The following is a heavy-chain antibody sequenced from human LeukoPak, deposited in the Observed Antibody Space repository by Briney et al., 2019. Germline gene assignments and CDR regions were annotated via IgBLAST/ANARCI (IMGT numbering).Heavy chain of an antibody. Sequence: ASVKVSCKASGYTFTSYAMHWVRQAPGQRLEWMGWINAGNGNTKYSQEFQGRVTITRDTSASTAYMELSSLRSEDTAVYYCARYRLDYYGSGSYYNPRSRVYYFDYWGQGTLVTVSS. CDR3: ARYRLDYYGSGSYYNPRSRVYYFDY. V-gene: IGHV1-3*03. CDR2: INAGNGNT. CDR1: GYTFTSYA. D-gene: IGHD3-10*01. J-gene: IGHJ4*02.